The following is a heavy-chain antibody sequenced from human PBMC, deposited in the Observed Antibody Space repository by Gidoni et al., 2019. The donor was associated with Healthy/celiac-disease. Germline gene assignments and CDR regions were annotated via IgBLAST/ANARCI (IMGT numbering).Heavy chain of an antibody. V-gene: IGHV4-34*01. Sequence: QVRLQQWGAGLLKPSETLSLTCAVYGGSFSGYYWSWIRQPPGKGLEWIGEINHSGSTNYNPSLKSRVTISVDTSKNQFSLKLSSVTAADTAVYYCARKTFGYCSGGSCYSLNWFDPWGQGTLVTVSS. D-gene: IGHD2-15*01. CDR2: INHSGST. CDR3: ARKTFGYCSGGSCYSLNWFDP. J-gene: IGHJ5*02. CDR1: GGSFSGYY.